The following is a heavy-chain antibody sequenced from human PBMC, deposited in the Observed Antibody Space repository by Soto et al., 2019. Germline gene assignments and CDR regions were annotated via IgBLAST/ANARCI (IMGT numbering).Heavy chain of an antibody. CDR1: GGSISSSNW. D-gene: IGHD2-2*02. J-gene: IGHJ6*02. CDR2: IYHSGST. CDR3: ARRGGYCSSTSCYTSYYGMDV. Sequence: SETLSLTCAVSGGSISSSNWWSWVRQPPGKGLEWIGEIYHSGSTNYNPSLKSRVTISVDKSKNQFSLKLSSVTAADTAVYYCARRGGYCSSTSCYTSYYGMDVWGQGTTVTVSS. V-gene: IGHV4-4*02.